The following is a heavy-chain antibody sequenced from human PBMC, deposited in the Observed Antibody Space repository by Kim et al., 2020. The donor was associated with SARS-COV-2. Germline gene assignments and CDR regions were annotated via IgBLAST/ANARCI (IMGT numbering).Heavy chain of an antibody. D-gene: IGHD7-27*01. CDR2: ISWNSGSI. J-gene: IGHJ4*02. V-gene: IGHV3-9*01. CDR1: GFTFDDYA. CDR3: AKDLGPLTGLFDY. Sequence: GGSLRLSCAASGFTFDDYAMHWVRQAPGKGLEWVSGISWNSGSIGYADSVKGRFTISRDNAKNSLYLQMNSLRAEDTALYYCAKDLGPLTGLFDYWGQGTLVTVSS.